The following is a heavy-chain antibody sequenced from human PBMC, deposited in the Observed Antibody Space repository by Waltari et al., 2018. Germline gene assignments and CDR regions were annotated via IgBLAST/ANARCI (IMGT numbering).Heavy chain of an antibody. CDR2: ISYDGSNK. D-gene: IGHD3-3*01. J-gene: IGHJ6*03. CDR1: GFTFSSYA. CDR3: ARVGIPRRPLLEWLSNYYYMDV. Sequence: QVQLVESGGGVVQPGRSLRLSCAASGFTFSSYAMHWVRQAPGKGWGWVAVISYDGSNKYYADSVKGRFTISRDNSKNTLYLQMNSLRAEDTAVYYCARVGIPRRPLLEWLSNYYYMDVWGKGTTVTISS. V-gene: IGHV3-30-3*01.